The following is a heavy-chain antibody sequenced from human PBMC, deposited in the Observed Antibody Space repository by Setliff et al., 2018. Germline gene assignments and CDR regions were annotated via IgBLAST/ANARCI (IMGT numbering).Heavy chain of an antibody. D-gene: IGHD6-19*01. CDR2: IYHSGST. Sequence: SETLSLTCTVSGYSISSGYYWGWIRQPPGKGLEWIGSIYHSGSTYYNPSLKSRVTISVDTSKNQFSLNLNSVTAADTAVYYCARVGVTSGWAYWGLGTLVTVSS. CDR3: ARVGVTSGWAY. CDR1: GYSISSGYY. J-gene: IGHJ4*02. V-gene: IGHV4-38-2*02.